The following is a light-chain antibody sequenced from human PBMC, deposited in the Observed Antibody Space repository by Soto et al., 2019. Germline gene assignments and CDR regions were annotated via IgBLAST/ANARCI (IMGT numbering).Light chain of an antibody. CDR1: SSDIGSYNL. J-gene: IGLJ3*02. Sequence: QSALTQPASVSGSPGQSITISGTGTSSDIGSYNLVSWYQQDPGKAPKLLIYDVSERPSGVSNRFSGSKSGNTASLTISGLQVEDEADYYCCSYAGSSALVFGGGTKLTV. CDR2: DVS. CDR3: CSYAGSSALV. V-gene: IGLV2-23*02.